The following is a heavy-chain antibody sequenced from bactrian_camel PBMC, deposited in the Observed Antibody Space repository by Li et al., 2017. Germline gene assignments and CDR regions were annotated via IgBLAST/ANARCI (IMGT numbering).Heavy chain of an antibody. V-gene: IGHV3S9*01. CDR2: LYLNGGT. D-gene: IGHD3*01. CDR3: VPSGDVGWALVMCRKY. CDR1: GYTAKTCS. J-gene: IGHJ4*01. Sequence: VQLVESGGGSVQAGETLRLSCAASGYTAKTCSWNWYRQFQGKGRELVSSLYLNGGTYYHDSVKGRFTFAQDNAENANAVSLEMNSLKVEDTAMYSCVPSGDVGWALVMCRKYWGQGTQVTVS.